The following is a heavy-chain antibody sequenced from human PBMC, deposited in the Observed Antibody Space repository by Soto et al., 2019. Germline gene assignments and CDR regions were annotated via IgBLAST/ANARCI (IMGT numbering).Heavy chain of an antibody. CDR2: IIPIFGTA. CDR3: ASTYYDFWSDYYYYYGMDV. J-gene: IGHJ6*02. V-gene: IGHV1-69*01. Sequence: QVQLVQSGAEVKKPGSSVKVSCKASGGRFSSYAISWVRQAPGQGLEWMGGIIPIFGTANYAQKFQGRVTITADESTSTAYMELSSLRSEDTAVYYCASTYYDFWSDYYYYYGMDVWGQGTTVTVSS. CDR1: GGRFSSYA. D-gene: IGHD3-3*01.